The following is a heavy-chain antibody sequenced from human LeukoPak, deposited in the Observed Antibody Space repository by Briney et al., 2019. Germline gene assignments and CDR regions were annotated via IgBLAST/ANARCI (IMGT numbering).Heavy chain of an antibody. Sequence: PGGSLRLSCAASGFTFRDYYMSWLRQAPGKGLEWVSYISSSGSTIYYADSVKGRFTISRDNAKNSLYLEMNSVRAEDTGVYFCARLGNYYYYYGMDVWGQGTTVTVSS. V-gene: IGHV3-11*04. CDR2: ISSSGSTI. CDR1: GFTFRDYY. J-gene: IGHJ6*02. D-gene: IGHD7-27*01. CDR3: ARLGNYYYYYGMDV.